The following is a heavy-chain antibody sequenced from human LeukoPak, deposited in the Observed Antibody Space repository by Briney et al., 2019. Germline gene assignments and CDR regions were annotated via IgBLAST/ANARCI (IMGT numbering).Heavy chain of an antibody. Sequence: GESLKISCRGSGYSINNYWIGWVRQMPGKGLEWMGIIYPADSDIRYSPSFQGQVTISADKSISTAYLQWSSLKASDTAMYYCARQEYCSGGSCYTWFDPWGQGTLVIVSS. V-gene: IGHV5-51*01. CDR2: IYPADSDI. J-gene: IGHJ5*02. CDR3: ARQEYCSGGSCYTWFDP. CDR1: GYSINNYW. D-gene: IGHD2-15*01.